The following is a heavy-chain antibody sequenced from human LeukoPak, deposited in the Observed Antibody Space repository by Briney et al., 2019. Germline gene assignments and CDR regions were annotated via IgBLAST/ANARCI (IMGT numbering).Heavy chain of an antibody. J-gene: IGHJ4*02. V-gene: IGHV3-30-3*01. CDR2: ISYDGSNK. Sequence: QSGGSLRLSCAASGFTFSSYAMHWVRQAPGKGLEWVAVISYDGSNKYYADSVKGRFTISRDNAKNTLYLQMNSLRAEDTAVYYCARAGYYYDSSGYYYGYWGQGTLVTVSS. CDR1: GFTFSSYA. D-gene: IGHD3-22*01. CDR3: ARAGYYYDSSGYYYGY.